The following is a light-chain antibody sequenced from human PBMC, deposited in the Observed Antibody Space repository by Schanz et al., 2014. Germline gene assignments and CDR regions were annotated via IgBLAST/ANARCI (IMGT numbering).Light chain of an antibody. J-gene: IGLJ3*02. V-gene: IGLV2-14*01. Sequence: QSALTQPASVSGSPGQSITISCTGTSSDVGGYNYVSWYQQHPGKAPKLMIYEVSKRPSGVSSRFSGSKSGNTVSLTISGLQAEDEADYYCSSFTSSLRWVFGGGTKVTVL. CDR2: EVS. CDR3: SSFTSSLRWV. CDR1: SSDVGGYNY.